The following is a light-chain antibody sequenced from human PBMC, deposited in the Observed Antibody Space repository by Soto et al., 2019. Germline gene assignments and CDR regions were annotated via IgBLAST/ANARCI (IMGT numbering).Light chain of an antibody. Sequence: DIQMTQSPSSLSASVGDRVTITCRASQSISSFLNWYQQKPGKTPKLLIYAASSLQSGIPSRFSGSGSGTDFTLTISSRQPEDFATYYCQQSYSTPPTFGQGTKVEIQ. J-gene: IGKJ1*01. CDR1: QSISSF. CDR2: AAS. V-gene: IGKV1-39*01. CDR3: QQSYSTPPT.